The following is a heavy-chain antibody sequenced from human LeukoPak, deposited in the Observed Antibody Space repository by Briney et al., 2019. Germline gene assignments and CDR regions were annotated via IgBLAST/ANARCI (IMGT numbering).Heavy chain of an antibody. CDR3: ARRGSSFFDY. CDR2: IHHSGST. CDR1: GVSISSSNR. D-gene: IGHD6-13*01. Sequence: PSGTLSLTCDVSGVSISSSNRWSWVRQPPGKGLEWIGEIHHSGSTNYNPSLKSRVTISVDKSKNQFSLNLNSVTAADTAVYYCARRGSSFFDYWGQGILVTVSS. J-gene: IGHJ4*02. V-gene: IGHV4-4*02.